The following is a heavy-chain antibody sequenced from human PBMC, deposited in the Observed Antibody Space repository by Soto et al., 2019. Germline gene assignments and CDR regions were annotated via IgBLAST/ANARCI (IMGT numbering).Heavy chain of an antibody. V-gene: IGHV4-34*01. CDR1: GVSFSGYI. D-gene: IGHD1-26*01. CDR3: TRGLFSGSSYSGSWYYFDS. Sequence: SETLSLTCAVSGVSFSGYIWTWIRQTPGKGLQWIGQINHSGSSIYNPSLKNRVTISTMSNNKFSLELSSVTAPDTAVYYCTRGLFSGSSYSGSWYYFDSWGQGTMVT. J-gene: IGHJ4*02. CDR2: INHSGSS.